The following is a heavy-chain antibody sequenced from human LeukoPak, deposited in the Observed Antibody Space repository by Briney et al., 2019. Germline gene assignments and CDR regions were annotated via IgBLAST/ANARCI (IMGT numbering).Heavy chain of an antibody. CDR3: ARGRINYYDSSGYYSY. CDR1: GGSFSGYY. J-gene: IGHJ4*02. D-gene: IGHD3-22*01. V-gene: IGHV4-34*01. CDR2: INHSGST. Sequence: SETLSLTCAVSGGSFSGYYWTWIRQPPGKGLEWIGEINHSGSTNYNPSLKSRVTISVDTSKNQFSLKLSSVTAADTAVYYCARGRINYYDSSGYYSYWGQGTLVTVSS.